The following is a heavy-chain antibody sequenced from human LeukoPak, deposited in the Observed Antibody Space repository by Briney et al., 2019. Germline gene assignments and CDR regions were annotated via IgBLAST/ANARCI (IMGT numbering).Heavy chain of an antibody. D-gene: IGHD4-17*01. Sequence: SSETLSLTCSVSGYSFTSGHYWGWIRQPPGKGLEWASAISGSGGSTYYADSVKGRFTISRDNSKSTLYLQMNSLRAEDTAVYYCAKDQSRGDYFFGLPLPPDYWGQGTLVTVSS. CDR1: GYSFTSGH. V-gene: IGHV3-23*01. CDR3: AKDQSRGDYFFGLPLPPDY. CDR2: ISGSGGST. J-gene: IGHJ4*02.